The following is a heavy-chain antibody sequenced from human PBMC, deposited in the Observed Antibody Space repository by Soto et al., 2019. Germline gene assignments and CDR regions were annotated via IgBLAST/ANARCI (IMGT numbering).Heavy chain of an antibody. Sequence: QVQLVESGGGVVQPGRSLRLSCAASGFTFSSYAMHWVRQAPGKGLEWVAVISYDGSDKYYADSVKGRFTISRDNSKNTLNLQMNSMRADDTAVYYCEKALGELSPESYDSWGQGTLITVSA. CDR2: ISYDGSDK. V-gene: IGHV3-30*18. D-gene: IGHD3-16*02. J-gene: IGHJ4*02. CDR3: EKALGELSPESYDS. CDR1: GFTFSSYA.